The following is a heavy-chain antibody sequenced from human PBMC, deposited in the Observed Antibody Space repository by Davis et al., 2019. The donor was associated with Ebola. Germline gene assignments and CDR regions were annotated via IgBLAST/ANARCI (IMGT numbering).Heavy chain of an antibody. CDR1: GYSFTNYW. CDR2: IYPGDSDT. J-gene: IGHJ3*02. CDR3: AKGRGPYRRGDAFDI. V-gene: IGHV5-51*01. Sequence: GESLKISCEGSGYSFTNYWIAWVRQMPGKGLEWMGIIYPGDSDTRYSPSFLGQVTIPADKSISTVYLQWSSLKASDTAMYFCAKGRGPYRRGDAFDIWGRGTMVTVSS. D-gene: IGHD1-26*01.